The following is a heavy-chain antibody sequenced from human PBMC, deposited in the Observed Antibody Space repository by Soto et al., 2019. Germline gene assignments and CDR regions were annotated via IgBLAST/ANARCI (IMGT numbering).Heavy chain of an antibody. CDR3: ATVATNSYNWLDP. CDR2: INTDGSKT. D-gene: IGHD5-12*01. V-gene: IGHV3-74*01. CDR1: GFTFSTFW. J-gene: IGHJ5*02. Sequence: EVQLVESGGTLVQPGGSLRLSCAASGFTFSTFWMHWVRQAPGKGLVWVSRINTDGSKTTYAASVKGRFTISRDNAKNTVYLQMVSLRAEDTAVYYCATVATNSYNWLDPWGQGTLVTVSS.